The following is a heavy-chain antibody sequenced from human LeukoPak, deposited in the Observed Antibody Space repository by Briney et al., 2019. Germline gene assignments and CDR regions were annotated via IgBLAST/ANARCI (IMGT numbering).Heavy chain of an antibody. D-gene: IGHD6-13*01. V-gene: IGHV1-46*01. Sequence: ASVKVSCKASGYTFTSYYMHWVRQAPGQGLEWMGIINPSGGSTSYAQKFQGRVTMTRDTSTSTVDMELSSLRSEDTAVYYCAREYSSSWFHGTGSNLYYFDYWGQGTLVTVSS. CDR1: GYTFTSYY. CDR3: AREYSSSWFHGTGSNLYYFDY. CDR2: INPSGGST. J-gene: IGHJ4*02.